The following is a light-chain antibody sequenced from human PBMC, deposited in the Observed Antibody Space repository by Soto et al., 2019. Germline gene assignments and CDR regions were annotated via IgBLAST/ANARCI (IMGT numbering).Light chain of an antibody. CDR2: AAS. Sequence: DIQMTQSPSSLSASVGDRVTITCRASHGISNFLAWYQQKPGKVPMLLIYAASTLQLGVPSRFSGSGAGTDFTLSISSLQPEDAATYYCQKYNSAPFTFGPGTKVDIK. V-gene: IGKV1-27*01. J-gene: IGKJ3*01. CDR3: QKYNSAPFT. CDR1: HGISNF.